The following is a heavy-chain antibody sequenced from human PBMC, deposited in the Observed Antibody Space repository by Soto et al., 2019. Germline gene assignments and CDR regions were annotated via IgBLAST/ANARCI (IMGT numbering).Heavy chain of an antibody. V-gene: IGHV3-9*01. J-gene: IGHJ4*02. CDR3: AKGHCSSTSCYAGDFDY. Sequence: PGGSLRLSCAASGFTFDDYAMHWVRQAPGKGLEWVSGISWNSGSIGYADSVKGRFTISRDNAKNSLYLQMNSLRAEDTALYYCAKGHCSSTSCYAGDFDYWGQGTLVTVSS. D-gene: IGHD2-2*01. CDR2: ISWNSGSI. CDR1: GFTFDDYA.